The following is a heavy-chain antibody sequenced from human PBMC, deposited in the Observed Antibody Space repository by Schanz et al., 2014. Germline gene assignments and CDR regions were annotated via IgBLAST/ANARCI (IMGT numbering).Heavy chain of an antibody. CDR3: VRDSFFAFDY. D-gene: IGHD3-3*01. CDR1: GFNFDNFA. Sequence: EVQLLESGGGLVQPGGSLRLSCAASGFNFDNFAMTWVRQAPGKGLEWVSYVSRSTPDIYYADSVKGRFTMSRDNAKNSVFLQMNSLRAEDTAVYYCVRDSFFAFDYWGQGTLVTVSS. CDR2: VSRSTPDI. J-gene: IGHJ4*02. V-gene: IGHV3-48*01.